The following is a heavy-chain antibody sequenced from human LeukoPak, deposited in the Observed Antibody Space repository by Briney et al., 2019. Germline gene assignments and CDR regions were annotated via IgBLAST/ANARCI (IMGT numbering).Heavy chain of an antibody. CDR3: ARRLTQYDCFDP. CDR2: TYYRSTWYN. J-gene: IGHJ5*02. D-gene: IGHD2-2*01. Sequence: QTLSLTCAISGDSVSSNSVTWNWIRQSPSRGLEWLGRTYYRSTWYNDYVVSVRGRITVNPDTSKNQFSLHLNSVTPEDTAVYYCARRLTQYDCFDPWGQGILVTVSS. V-gene: IGHV6-1*01. CDR1: GDSVSSNSVT.